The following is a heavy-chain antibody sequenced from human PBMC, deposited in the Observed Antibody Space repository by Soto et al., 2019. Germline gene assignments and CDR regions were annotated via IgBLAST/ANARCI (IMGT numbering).Heavy chain of an antibody. J-gene: IGHJ5*02. CDR1: GGSISSSYW. CDR2: MYHTGST. D-gene: IGHD6-19*01. CDR3: ARKQWVVPNWFDP. V-gene: IGHV4-4*02. Sequence: QVQLQESGPGLVKPSGTLSLTCAVSGGSISSSYWWSWVRQPPGKGLEWIGEMYHTGSTNYNPSLKNRVTISVDKSKNQFSPRVSSVTAADTAVYYCARKQWVVPNWFDPWGQGILVTVSS.